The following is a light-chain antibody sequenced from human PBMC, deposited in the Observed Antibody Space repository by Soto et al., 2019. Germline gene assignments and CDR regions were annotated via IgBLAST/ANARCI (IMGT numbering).Light chain of an antibody. V-gene: IGKV1-39*01. CDR1: QSVRSY. Sequence: DIQMTQSPSSLSASVGDRVTIACRASQSVRSYLNWYQQKPGKAPKVLIYTSSSLQSGVPSRFSGSGSGTEFTLTISSLQSEDFAVYYCQQYNNWPRTFGQGTKVDIK. J-gene: IGKJ1*01. CDR2: TSS. CDR3: QQYNNWPRT.